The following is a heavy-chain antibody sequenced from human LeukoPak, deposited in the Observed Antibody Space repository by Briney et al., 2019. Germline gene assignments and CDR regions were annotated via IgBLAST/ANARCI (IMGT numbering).Heavy chain of an antibody. D-gene: IGHD3-10*01. Sequence: SVKVSCKASGGTFSSYAISWVRQAPGQGLEWMGGIIPIFGTANYAQKFQGRVTTTTDESTSTAYMELSSLRSEDTAVYYCARGYYYGSGSSKFDYWGQGTLVTVSS. J-gene: IGHJ4*02. V-gene: IGHV1-69*05. CDR1: GGTFSSYA. CDR2: IIPIFGTA. CDR3: ARGYYYGSGSSKFDY.